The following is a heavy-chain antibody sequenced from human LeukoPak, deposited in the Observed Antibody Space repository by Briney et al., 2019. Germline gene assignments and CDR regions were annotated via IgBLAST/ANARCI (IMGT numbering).Heavy chain of an antibody. Sequence: PGGSLRLPRTASVYNLRRYAVHWVRQAPGTGLEWLALISSDGRTKYYAESVKGRFTISRDNSRNTLFLQLSSLRTDDTAVYYCVRDSGPLYDKSTYYMGMECDSWGQGTLVTVSS. CDR3: VRDSGPLYDKSTYYMGMECDS. D-gene: IGHD3-22*01. CDR2: ISSDGRTK. CDR1: VYNLRRYA. J-gene: IGHJ4*02. V-gene: IGHV3-30*04.